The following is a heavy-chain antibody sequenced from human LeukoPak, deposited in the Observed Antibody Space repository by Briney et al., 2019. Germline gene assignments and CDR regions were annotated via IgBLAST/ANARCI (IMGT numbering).Heavy chain of an antibody. Sequence: PGGSLRLSCAASGFTFSNYVMHWVRQAPGKGLEWVAVIWYDGSNKYYADSVKGRLTISRGNSKNTVYLQMNSLRAEDTAMYYCARDFYVGSKSYYIGYWGHGTLVTVSS. CDR3: ARDFYVGSKSYYIGY. CDR1: GFTFSNYV. D-gene: IGHD3-10*01. V-gene: IGHV3-33*01. CDR2: IWYDGSNK. J-gene: IGHJ4*01.